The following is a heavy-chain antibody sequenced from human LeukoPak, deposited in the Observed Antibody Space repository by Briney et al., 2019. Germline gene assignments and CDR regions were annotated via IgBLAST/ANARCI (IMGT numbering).Heavy chain of an antibody. Sequence: GGSLRLSCAASGFTISTYGMHWVRQAPGKGLEWVAVIWHDGDTKFYADSVKGRFTISRDKSKNTLYLEMSSLRAEDTAVYYCVKDSTTRASNLPDYWGQGTLVTVSS. CDR3: VKDSTTRASNLPDY. D-gene: IGHD1/OR15-1a*01. V-gene: IGHV3-33*03. CDR2: IWHDGDTK. J-gene: IGHJ4*02. CDR1: GFTISTYG.